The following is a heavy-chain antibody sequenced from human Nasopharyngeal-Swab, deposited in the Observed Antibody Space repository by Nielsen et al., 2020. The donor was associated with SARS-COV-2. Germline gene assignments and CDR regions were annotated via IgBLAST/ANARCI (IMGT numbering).Heavy chain of an antibody. CDR3: ARGARVQLVRTGWFDP. J-gene: IGHJ5*02. V-gene: IGHV4-39*01. D-gene: IGHD6-6*01. Sequence: SETLSLTCTVSGVSISSISYYWGWIRQPPGKGLEWIGSIYYSGSTYYNPSLKSRVTISVDTSKNQFSLKLSSVTAADTAVYYCARGARVQLVRTGWFDPWGQGTLVTVSS. CDR2: IYYSGST. CDR1: GVSISSISYY.